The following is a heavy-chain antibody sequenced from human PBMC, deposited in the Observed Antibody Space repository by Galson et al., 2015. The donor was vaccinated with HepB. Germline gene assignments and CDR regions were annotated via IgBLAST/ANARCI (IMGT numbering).Heavy chain of an antibody. V-gene: IGHV3-33*01. Sequence: SLRLSCAASGFSFSTYGMHWVRQTPGKGLEWVAVMSNSGTFIRYADSMEGRFTISRDNSKNILYLQMNSLRAEDTAIYYCARDDEVAEPFSHGLDLWGQGTTVAVSS. CDR3: ARDDEVAEPFSHGLDL. J-gene: IGHJ3*01. CDR1: GFSFSTYG. D-gene: IGHD1-14*01. CDR2: MSNSGTFI.